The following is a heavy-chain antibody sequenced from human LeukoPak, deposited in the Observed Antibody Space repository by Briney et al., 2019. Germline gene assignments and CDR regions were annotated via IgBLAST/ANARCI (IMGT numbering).Heavy chain of an antibody. Sequence: SETLSLTCTVSGGSISSSSYYWGWIRQPPGKGLEWIGEINHSGSTNYNPSLKSRVTISVGTSKNQFSLKLSSVTAADTAVYYCARKDRWLRAPDYWGQGTLVTVSS. J-gene: IGHJ4*02. D-gene: IGHD5-12*01. CDR3: ARKDRWLRAPDY. CDR1: GGSISSSSYY. V-gene: IGHV4-39*07. CDR2: INHSGST.